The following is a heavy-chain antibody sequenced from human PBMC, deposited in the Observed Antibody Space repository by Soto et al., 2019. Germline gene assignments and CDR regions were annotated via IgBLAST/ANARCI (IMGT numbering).Heavy chain of an antibody. CDR1: GCTCSNAG. D-gene: IGHD3-9*01. V-gene: IGHV3-15*01. CDR3: TTKYYDILTGPLYYGMDV. Sequence: AVRFIRLSCAASGCTCSNAGVSCVRQAPGKRLEWVGRIKSKTDGGKTDYTAPVKGRFTISREDSKNTRYLQMNSLKTEDTAVYYCTTKYYDILTGPLYYGMDVRGQGTTVTVYS. J-gene: IGHJ6*02. CDR2: IKSKTDGGKT.